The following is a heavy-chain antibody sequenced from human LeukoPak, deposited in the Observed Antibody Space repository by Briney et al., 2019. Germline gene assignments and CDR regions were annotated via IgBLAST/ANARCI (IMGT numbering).Heavy chain of an antibody. J-gene: IGHJ4*02. Sequence: PGRSLRLSCAASGFIFSDYDMHWVRQAPGKGLEWVALIWYDGRNKYYADSVKGRFTISRDNSENTLYLQMNSLRAEDTAVYYCATDHVVWQHLAILDYWGQGTLVTVSS. CDR3: ATDHVVWQHLAILDY. V-gene: IGHV3-33*01. CDR1: GFIFSDYD. CDR2: IWYDGRNK. D-gene: IGHD3-16*01.